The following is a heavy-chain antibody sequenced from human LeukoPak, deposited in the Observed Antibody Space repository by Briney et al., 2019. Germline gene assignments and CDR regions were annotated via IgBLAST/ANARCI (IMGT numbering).Heavy chain of an antibody. CDR1: GGTFSSYA. V-gene: IGHV1-69*13. Sequence: SVKVSCKASGGTFSSYAISWVRQAPGQGLEWMGGIIPIFGTANYAQKFQGRVTITADESTSTAYMELSSLRSEDTAVYYCARVDYGGPKGDYWGQGTLVTVSS. CDR2: IIPIFGTA. D-gene: IGHD4-23*01. CDR3: ARVDYGGPKGDY. J-gene: IGHJ4*02.